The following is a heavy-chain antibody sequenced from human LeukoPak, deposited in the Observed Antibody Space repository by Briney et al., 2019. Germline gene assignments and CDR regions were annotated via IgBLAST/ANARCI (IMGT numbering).Heavy chain of an antibody. CDR2: IYGSGTTT. V-gene: IGHV3-23*01. J-gene: IGHJ5*02. CDR1: GFTFSSYA. CDR3: AKRLTASSTWTSLDP. D-gene: IGHD1-1*01. Sequence: GGPLRLSCAASGFTFSSYALNWVRQAPGKGLEWVSVIYGSGTTTYYADSVRGRFTISRDSSKSTMYLQMNSLRVEDTAVYYCAKRLTASSTWTSLDPWGQGTLVTVSS.